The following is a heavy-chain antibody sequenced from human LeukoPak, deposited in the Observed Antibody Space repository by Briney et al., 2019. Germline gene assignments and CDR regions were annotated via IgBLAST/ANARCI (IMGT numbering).Heavy chain of an antibody. V-gene: IGHV1-8*03. CDR1: GYTFTSYD. J-gene: IGHJ4*02. D-gene: IGHD1-26*01. Sequence: ASVKVSCKASGYTFTSYDINWVRQATGQGLEWMGWMNPNSGNTGYAQKFQGRVTITRNTSISTAYMELSSLRAEDTALYYCAKDISSKWELQFGPPSPFDYWGQGTLVTVSS. CDR3: AKDISSKWELQFGPPSPFDY. CDR2: MNPNSGNT.